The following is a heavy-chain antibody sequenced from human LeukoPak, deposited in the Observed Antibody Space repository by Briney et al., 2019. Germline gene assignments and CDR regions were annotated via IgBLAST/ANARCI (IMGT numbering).Heavy chain of an antibody. J-gene: IGHJ4*02. V-gene: IGHV3-23*01. CDR1: GFTFSSYV. CDR2: ISGSGGTT. CDR3: AKVFIAVAGYHFDF. D-gene: IGHD6-19*01. Sequence: GGSLRLSCAASGFTFSSYVMSWVRQAPGKGLEWVSAISGSGGTTYYADSVKGRFTISRDNSKNTLYLQMNSLRADDAAVYYRAKVFIAVAGYHFDFWGQGTLVTVSS.